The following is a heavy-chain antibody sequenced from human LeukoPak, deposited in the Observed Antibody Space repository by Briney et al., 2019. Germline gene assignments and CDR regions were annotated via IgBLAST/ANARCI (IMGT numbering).Heavy chain of an antibody. V-gene: IGHV3-74*01. Sequence: QPGGSLRLSCAASGFTFSSYWMHWVRQAPGKGLVWVSRINSDGSSTSYADSVKGRFTISRDNAKNTLYLQMNSLRAEDTAVYYCARGAPGFWSGYYYFDYWGQGTLVTVSS. CDR2: INSDGSST. J-gene: IGHJ4*02. CDR3: ARGAPGFWSGYYYFDY. CDR1: GFTFSSYW. D-gene: IGHD3-3*01.